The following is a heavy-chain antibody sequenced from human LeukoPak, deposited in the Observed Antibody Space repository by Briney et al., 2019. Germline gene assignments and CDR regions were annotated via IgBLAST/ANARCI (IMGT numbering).Heavy chain of an antibody. CDR1: GFTFSSYS. D-gene: IGHD3-3*01. V-gene: IGHV3-48*01. J-gene: IGHJ3*02. CDR3: ARDVTISGVVPDAFDI. CDR2: ISSSSSTI. Sequence: GGSLRLSCAASGFTFSSYSMNWVRQAPGKGLEWVSYISSSSSTIYYADSVKGRFTISRDNAKNSLYLQMNSLRAEDTAVYYCARDVTISGVVPDAFDIWGQGTMVTVSS.